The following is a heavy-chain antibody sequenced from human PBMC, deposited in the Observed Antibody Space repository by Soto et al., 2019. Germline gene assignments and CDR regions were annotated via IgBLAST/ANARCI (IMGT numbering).Heavy chain of an antibody. J-gene: IGHJ4*02. Sequence: SETLSLTCTVSGGSISSYYWSWIRQPAGKGLEWIGRIYTSGSTNYNPSLKSRVTMSVDTSKNQFSLKLSSVTAADTAVYYCATGEASSRNLAPYYLDSWGQGTLVTVSS. D-gene: IGHD6-13*01. V-gene: IGHV4-4*07. CDR2: IYTSGST. CDR3: ATGEASSRNLAPYYLDS. CDR1: GGSISSYY.